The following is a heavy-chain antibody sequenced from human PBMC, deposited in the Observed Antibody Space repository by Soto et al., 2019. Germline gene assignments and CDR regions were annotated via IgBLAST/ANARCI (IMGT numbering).Heavy chain of an antibody. CDR3: AHSPLGFYGDTGRPFDY. CDR1: GFSLSTSGVG. J-gene: IGHJ4*02. V-gene: IGHV2-5*02. CDR2: IYWDDDK. D-gene: IGHD4-17*01. Sequence: QITLKESGPTLVKPTQPLTLTCTFSGFSLSTSGVGVGWIRQPPGKALEWLALIYWDDDKRYSPSLKSRLTITKDTSKSQVVLTMTNMDPVDTATYYCAHSPLGFYGDTGRPFDYWGQGTLVTVSS.